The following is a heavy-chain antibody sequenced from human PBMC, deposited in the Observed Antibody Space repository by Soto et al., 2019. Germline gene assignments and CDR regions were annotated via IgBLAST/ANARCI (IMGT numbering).Heavy chain of an antibody. J-gene: IGHJ6*02. CDR2: INAANGNT. V-gene: IGHV1-3*01. D-gene: IGHD3-3*01. Sequence: QVQLVQSGAEMKKPGASVKVSCKASGYTFTSYAIHWVRQAPGQTLEWMGWINAANGNTKYSEKFQDRITITRDISASTVYMEVSRLISEDTAVYYCAKDFDYYYYAMDVWGQGTTVTVSS. CDR3: AKDFDYYYYAMDV. CDR1: GYTFTSYA.